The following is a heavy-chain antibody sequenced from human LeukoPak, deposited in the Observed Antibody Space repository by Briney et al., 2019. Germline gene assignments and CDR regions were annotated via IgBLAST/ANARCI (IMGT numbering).Heavy chain of an antibody. CDR3: ARDSLGYDSSGYYFRGFDY. Sequence: ASVKVSCKASGYTFTGYYMHWVRQAPGQGLEWMGRINPNSGGTNYAQKFQGRVTMTRDTSISTAYMELSRLRSDDTAVYYCARDSLGYDSSGYYFRGFDYWGQGTLVTVSS. CDR1: GYTFTGYY. J-gene: IGHJ4*02. V-gene: IGHV1-2*06. CDR2: INPNSGGT. D-gene: IGHD3-22*01.